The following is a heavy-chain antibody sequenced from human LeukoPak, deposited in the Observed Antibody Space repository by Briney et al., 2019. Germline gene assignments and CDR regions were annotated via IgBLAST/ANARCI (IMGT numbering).Heavy chain of an antibody. J-gene: IGHJ5*02. Sequence: GESLKISCKGSEYSFSSYWIGWVRQMTGKGLEWMGSIYPGDSDTRYSPSFKGQVTISADKSISTAYLQWSSLKASDTAMYYCARFSVGWFDPWGQGTLVTVSS. D-gene: IGHD3-3*01. CDR3: ARFSVGWFDP. CDR1: EYSFSSYW. V-gene: IGHV5-51*01. CDR2: IYPGDSDT.